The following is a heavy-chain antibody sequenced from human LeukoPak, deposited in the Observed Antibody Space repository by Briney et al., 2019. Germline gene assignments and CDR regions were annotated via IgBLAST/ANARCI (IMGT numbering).Heavy chain of an antibody. CDR2: IRPNDGTT. V-gene: IGHV3-48*01. CDR1: GFTFSNYG. D-gene: IGHD3-3*01. CDR3: ARGNAITIFGVVTSANDAFDI. Sequence: QSGGSLRLSCEASGFTFSNYGMNWVRQAPGKGLEWVSYIRPNDGTTHYADSVKGRFTISRDNSKNTLYLQMNSLRAEDTAVYYCARGNAITIFGVVTSANDAFDIWGQGTMVTVSS. J-gene: IGHJ3*02.